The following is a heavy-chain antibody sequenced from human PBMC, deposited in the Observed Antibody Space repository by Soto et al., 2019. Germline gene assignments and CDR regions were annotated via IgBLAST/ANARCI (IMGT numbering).Heavy chain of an antibody. CDR2: IYTDGSRT. CDR1: GFTFSSHW. CDR3: ARGVRGAYGLDI. J-gene: IGHJ3*02. D-gene: IGHD2-21*01. Sequence: EVQLVESGGGLVQRGGSLRLTCAASGFTFSSHWMHWVRQAPGKGLVWVSRIYTDGSRTNYADSVKGRFTISRDNGKNTLYREMNSLRVEETGIYYCARGVRGAYGLDIWGQGTMVTVSS. V-gene: IGHV3-74*01.